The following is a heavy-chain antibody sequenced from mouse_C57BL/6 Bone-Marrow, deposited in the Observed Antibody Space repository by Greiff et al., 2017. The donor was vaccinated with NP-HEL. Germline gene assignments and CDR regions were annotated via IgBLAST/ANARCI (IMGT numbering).Heavy chain of an antibody. V-gene: IGHV1-52*01. CDR3: ARLGYDVYYYAMDY. Sequence: QVQLQQPGAELVRPGSEGKRSGKAAGDTGTSYWRQGGKERPIQGLEWMGNIDPADSEKNYNQKFKDKATLTVDKSSSTAYMQLSSLTSEDSAVYYCARLGYDVYYYAMDYWGQGTSVTVSS. J-gene: IGHJ4*01. D-gene: IGHD2-2*01. CDR2: IDPADSEK. CDR1: GDTGTSYW.